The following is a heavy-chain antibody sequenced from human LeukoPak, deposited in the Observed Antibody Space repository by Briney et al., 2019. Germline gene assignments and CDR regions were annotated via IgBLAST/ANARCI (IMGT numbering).Heavy chain of an antibody. Sequence: SETLSLTCTVSGGSISSGGYYWSWIRQHPGKGLEWIGYIYYSGSTYYNPSLKSRVTISVDTSKNQFSLKLSSATAADTAVYYCARDSTYYYDSSGYRHAFDIWGQGTMVTVSS. CDR3: ARDSTYYYDSSGYRHAFDI. CDR1: GGSISSGGYY. CDR2: IYYSGST. D-gene: IGHD3-22*01. J-gene: IGHJ3*02. V-gene: IGHV4-31*03.